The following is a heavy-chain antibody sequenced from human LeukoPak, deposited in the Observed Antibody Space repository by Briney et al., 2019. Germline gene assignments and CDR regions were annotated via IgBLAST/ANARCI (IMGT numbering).Heavy chain of an antibody. D-gene: IGHD6-19*01. CDR2: ISGSGGST. V-gene: IGHV3-23*01. J-gene: IGHJ6*02. CDR3: ARDKFSKQRYSSGWYVYYGMDV. CDR1: GFTFSSYA. Sequence: GGSLRLSCAASGFTFSSYAMSWVRQAPGKGLEWVSAISGSGGSTYYADSVKGRFTISRDNSKNTLYLQMNSLRAEDTAVYYCARDKFSKQRYSSGWYVYYGMDVWGQGTTVTVSS.